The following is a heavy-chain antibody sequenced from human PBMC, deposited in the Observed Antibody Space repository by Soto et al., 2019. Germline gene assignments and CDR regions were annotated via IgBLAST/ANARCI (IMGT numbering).Heavy chain of an antibody. CDR1: GFTFSNYW. CDR2: IDHDGPT. J-gene: IGHJ4*02. Sequence: EVQLVESGGGLVQPGGSLRLSCAGSGFTFSNYWMHWVRQAPGKGLEWVSRIDHDGPTDYADSVRGRFTISRDNADNTLDRQMNSLGPEDTAVYYCVRDSHGDYWGQGTLVTVSS. CDR3: VRDSHGDY. V-gene: IGHV3-74*01.